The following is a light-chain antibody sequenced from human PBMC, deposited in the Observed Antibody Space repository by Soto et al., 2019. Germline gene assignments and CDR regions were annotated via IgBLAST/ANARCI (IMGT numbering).Light chain of an antibody. CDR3: LQDYTYFWM. J-gene: IGKJ1*01. V-gene: IGKV1-6*01. Sequence: AIQVTQSPTSLSASVGDRVTITCRTSQDVRNRLGWYQQKPGKAPKLLIYGASSLQGGVSSRFSGSGFGTDFTLTISNLQPEDSATYYCLQDYTYFWMFGQGTRVEIK. CDR2: GAS. CDR1: QDVRNR.